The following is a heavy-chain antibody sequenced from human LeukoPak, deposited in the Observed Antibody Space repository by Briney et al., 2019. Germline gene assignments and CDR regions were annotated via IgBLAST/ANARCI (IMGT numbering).Heavy chain of an antibody. Sequence: GGSLRLSCVASGFTFSSYSMNWVRQAPGKGLEWLSYISSSGGAIYYADSVKGRFTISRDNAKNSLYLQTNSLRADDTAVYYCARSIPGDYWGQGTLVTVSS. CDR2: ISSSGGAI. J-gene: IGHJ4*02. CDR3: ARSIPGDY. V-gene: IGHV3-48*01. CDR1: GFTFSSYS.